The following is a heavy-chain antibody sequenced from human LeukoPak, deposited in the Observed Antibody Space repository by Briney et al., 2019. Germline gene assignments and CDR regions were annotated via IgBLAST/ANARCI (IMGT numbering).Heavy chain of an antibody. J-gene: IGHJ4*02. CDR3: ASRAASVTLGY. CDR1: GYTFSGYQ. Sequence: ASVKVSCKASGYTFSGYQVHWLRQAPGQGLEWMGRMNPSSGVTNYAQKFQGRVTMTRDTSINTAYLDLSALKSDDTAVYYCASRAASVTLGYWGQGTLVTDSS. V-gene: IGHV1-2*06. CDR2: MNPSSGVT. D-gene: IGHD2-15*01.